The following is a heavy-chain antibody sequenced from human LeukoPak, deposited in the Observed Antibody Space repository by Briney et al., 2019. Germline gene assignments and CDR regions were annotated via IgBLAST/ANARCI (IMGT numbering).Heavy chain of an antibody. CDR3: AREGLLYDSSGYYFDY. CDR1: GFTFITYW. J-gene: IGHJ4*02. V-gene: IGHV3-7*01. D-gene: IGHD3-22*01. CDR2: IKQDGSEK. Sequence: GGSLRLSCAASGFTFITYWMSWVRQAPGKGLEWVANIKQDGSEKYYVDSVKGRFTISRDNAKNSLYLQMNSLRAEDTAVYYCAREGLLYDSSGYYFDYWGQGTLVTVSS.